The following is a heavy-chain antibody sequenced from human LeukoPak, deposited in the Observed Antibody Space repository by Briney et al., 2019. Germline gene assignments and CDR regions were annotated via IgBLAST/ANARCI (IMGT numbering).Heavy chain of an antibody. Sequence: SETLSLTCTVSGGSIRSYYWSWIRQPPGKGLEWIGYIYYSGSPNYNPSLQGRVTISVDTSKNQYSVKLSSVTAARTAVYYCARHSERWLGAFDIWGQGTMVTVSS. CDR3: ARHSERWLGAFDI. CDR2: IYYSGSP. CDR1: GGSIRSYY. J-gene: IGHJ3*02. D-gene: IGHD6-19*01. V-gene: IGHV4-59*08.